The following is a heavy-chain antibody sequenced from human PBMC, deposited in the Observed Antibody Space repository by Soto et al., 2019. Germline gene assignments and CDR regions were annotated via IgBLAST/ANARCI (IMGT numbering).Heavy chain of an antibody. CDR2: ISAYNGNT. CDR1: GYTFTSYG. CDR3: ARDHGPYYYGSGSYLPDY. Sequence: QVQLVQSGAEVKKPGASVKVSCKASGYTFTSYGISWGRQAPGQGLEWMGWISAYNGNTNYAQKLEGRVTMTTDTPKITAYMELKSMRPDDKAVYYCARDHGPYYYGSGSYLPDYWGQGTLVTVSS. J-gene: IGHJ4*02. V-gene: IGHV1-18*01. D-gene: IGHD3-10*01.